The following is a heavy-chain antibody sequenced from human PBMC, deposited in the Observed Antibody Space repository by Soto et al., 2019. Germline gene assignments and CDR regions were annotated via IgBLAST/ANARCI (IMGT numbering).Heavy chain of an antibody. CDR1: GGSISSYY. J-gene: IGHJ3*02. D-gene: IGHD3-22*01. CDR2: IYYSGST. V-gene: IGHV4-59*08. Sequence: SEILSLTCTVSGGSISSYYWSWIRQPPGKGLEWIGYIYYSGSTNYNPSLKSRVTISVDTSKNQFSLKLSSVTAADTAVYYCASDTYYASSGYYVGYRVAFDIWGQGTMVTVSS. CDR3: ASDTYYASSGYYVGYRVAFDI.